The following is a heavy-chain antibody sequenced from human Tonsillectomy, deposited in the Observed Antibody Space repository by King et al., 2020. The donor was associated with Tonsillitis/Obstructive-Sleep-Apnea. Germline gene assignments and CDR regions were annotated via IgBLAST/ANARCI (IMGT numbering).Heavy chain of an antibody. Sequence: VQLQQWGAGLLKPSETLSLPCAVSGGSFSGYYWSWIRQPPGKGLEWIGEINHSGSTNYNPSLKSRVTISVDTSKNQFSLKLSSVTAADTAVYYCARDHSYSLIDYWGQGTLVTVSS. CDR1: GGSFSGYY. CDR2: INHSGST. J-gene: IGHJ4*02. CDR3: ARDHSYSLIDY. V-gene: IGHV4-34*01. D-gene: IGHD6-13*01.